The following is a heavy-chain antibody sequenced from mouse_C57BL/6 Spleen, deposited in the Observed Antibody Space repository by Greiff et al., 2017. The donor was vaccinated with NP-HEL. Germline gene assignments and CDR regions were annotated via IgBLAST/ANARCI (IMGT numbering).Heavy chain of an antibody. CDR1: GYTFTSYD. D-gene: IGHD3-2*02. CDR2: IYPRDGST. Sequence: VKLMESGPELVKPGASVKLSCKASGYTFTSYDINWVKQRPGQGLEWIGWIYPRDGSTKYNEKFKGKATLTVDTSSSTAYMELHSLTSEDSAVYFCARSDSSGPDYWGQGTTLTVSS. CDR3: ARSDSSGPDY. V-gene: IGHV1-85*01. J-gene: IGHJ2*01.